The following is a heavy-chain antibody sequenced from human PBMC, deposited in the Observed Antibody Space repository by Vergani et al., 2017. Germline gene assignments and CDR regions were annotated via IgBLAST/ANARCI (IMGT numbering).Heavy chain of an antibody. D-gene: IGHD5-24*01. Sequence: EVQLLQSEGAVVQPGGTLRLSCVASGFTFSSHAMRWVRQGHGQGLEGVSSIKNTGYSTHYADSVKGRFTISRDNSKNPLYLQMNSLRVEYTAVYYCGRGSDNYNWCQGTLVTVSS. V-gene: IGHV3-23*01. CDR3: GRGSDNYN. J-gene: IGHJ4*02. CDR2: IKNTGYST. CDR1: GFTFSSHA.